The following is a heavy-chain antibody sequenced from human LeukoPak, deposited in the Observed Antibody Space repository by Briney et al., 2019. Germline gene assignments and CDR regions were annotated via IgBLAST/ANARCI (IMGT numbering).Heavy chain of an antibody. J-gene: IGHJ6*02. CDR2: INPNSGGT. Sequence: ASVKVSCKASGYTFTSYYMHWVRQAPGQGLGWMGWINPNSGGTNYAQKFQGRVTMTRDTSISTAYMELSRLRSDDTAVYYCARVGIVVVPAAISSFTGGMDVWGQGTTVTVSS. D-gene: IGHD2-2*03. CDR1: GYTFTSYY. V-gene: IGHV1-2*02. CDR3: ARVGIVVVPAAISSFTGGMDV.